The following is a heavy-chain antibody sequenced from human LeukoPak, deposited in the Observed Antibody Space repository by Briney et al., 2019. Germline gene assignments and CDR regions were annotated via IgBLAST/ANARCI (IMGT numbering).Heavy chain of an antibody. V-gene: IGHV1-24*01. CDR1: GYTLTELS. CDR2: FDPEDGET. D-gene: IGHD3-10*01. CDR3: ASMITMVRGVWNNYYYYYMDV. Sequence: ASVKVSCKVSGYTLTELSMHWVRQAPGKGLEWMGGFDPEDGETIYAQKFQGRVTMTEDTSTDTAYMELSSLRFEDTAVYYCASMITMVRGVWNNYYYYYMDVWGKGTTVTISS. J-gene: IGHJ6*03.